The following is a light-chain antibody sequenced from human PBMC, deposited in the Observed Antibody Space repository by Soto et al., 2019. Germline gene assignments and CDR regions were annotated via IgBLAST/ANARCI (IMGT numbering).Light chain of an antibody. CDR1: SSDVGGYNY. Sequence: SALTQPASESGSPAQSITISCTGTSSDVGGYNYVSWYQQHPGKAPKLMIYDVSNRPSGVSNRFSGSKSGNTASLTISGLQAEDEADYYCSSYTSSSTLPYVFGTGTKV. J-gene: IGLJ1*01. CDR2: DVS. CDR3: SSYTSSSTLPYV. V-gene: IGLV2-14*01.